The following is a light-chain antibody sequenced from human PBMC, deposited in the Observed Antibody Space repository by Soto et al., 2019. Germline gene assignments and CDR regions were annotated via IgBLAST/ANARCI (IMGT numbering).Light chain of an antibody. J-gene: IGKJ1*01. Sequence: EIVLTQSPGTLSLSPGERATLSCRASQSVASNYLGWYQQKPGQAPRVLIFDASIRATGIPDRFSASGSGSDFTLTISRLEPDDFAVYYCQQRSNWPPWTFGQGTKVEIK. CDR1: QSVASNY. CDR3: QQRSNWPPWT. CDR2: DAS. V-gene: IGKV3D-20*02.